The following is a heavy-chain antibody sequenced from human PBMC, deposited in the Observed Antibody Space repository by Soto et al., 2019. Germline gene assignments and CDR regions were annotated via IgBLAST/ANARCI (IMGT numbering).Heavy chain of an antibody. Sequence: QVQLQESGPGLVKPSETLSLTCTVSGGSITNYYCSWFRQPPGKGLEWIGYIQYNGYSAYNLSLKQSVTRSMDTSKTPFSLMVESVTATDTAVYYCARHGFGPLHGLVDVWGQGTTVIVSS. CDR3: ARHGFGPLHGLVDV. J-gene: IGHJ6*02. D-gene: IGHD3-10*01. CDR2: IQYNGYS. CDR1: GGSITNYY. V-gene: IGHV4-59*08.